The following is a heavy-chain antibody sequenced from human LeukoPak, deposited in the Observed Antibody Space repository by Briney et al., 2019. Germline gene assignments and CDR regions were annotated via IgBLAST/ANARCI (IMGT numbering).Heavy chain of an antibody. CDR1: GFTFSSYS. CDR2: ISSSSSSYI. Sequence: GGSLRLSCAASGFTFSSYSMNWVRQAPGKGLEWVSSISSSSSSYIYYADSVKGRFTISRDNAKNSLYLQMNSLRAEDTAVYYCAREDSYSGSYNYWGQGTLVTVSS. V-gene: IGHV3-21*01. D-gene: IGHD1-26*01. CDR3: AREDSYSGSYNY. J-gene: IGHJ4*02.